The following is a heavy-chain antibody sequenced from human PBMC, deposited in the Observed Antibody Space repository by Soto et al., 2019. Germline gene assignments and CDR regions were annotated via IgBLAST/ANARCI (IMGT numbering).Heavy chain of an antibody. CDR3: ASSYYRSGTPYYYGMDV. J-gene: IGHJ6*02. Sequence: QVQLVQSGAEVKKPGASVKVSCKASGYTFTSYGISWVRQAPGQGLEWMGWISAYNGNTNYTQKLQDRVTMTTDTSTSTAYMELRSLRSEDTAVYYCASSYYRSGTPYYYGMDVWGQGTTVTVSS. CDR2: ISAYNGNT. D-gene: IGHD3-10*01. CDR1: GYTFTSYG. V-gene: IGHV1-18*01.